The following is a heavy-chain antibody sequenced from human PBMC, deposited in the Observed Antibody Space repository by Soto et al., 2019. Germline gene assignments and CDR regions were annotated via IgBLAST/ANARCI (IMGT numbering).Heavy chain of an antibody. D-gene: IGHD6-19*01. CDR3: TTPPSGWNDY. J-gene: IGHJ4*02. CDR2: IKSKIDGEAT. V-gene: IGHV3-15*01. Sequence: GGSLRLSCVASGLPFIKAWMSWVRQAPGKGLEWVGRIKSKIDGEATDYAAPVKGRFTISRDDLKNTLYLHMNSLKIEDTGVYFCTTPPSGWNDYWGQGTQVTVSS. CDR1: GLPFIKAW.